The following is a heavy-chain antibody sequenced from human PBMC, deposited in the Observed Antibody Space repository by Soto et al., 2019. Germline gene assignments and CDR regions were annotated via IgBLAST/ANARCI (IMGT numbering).Heavy chain of an antibody. CDR3: EKGLWTVGHCTGGSCYDGMDV. CDR2: INPKSGDT. D-gene: IGHD2-15*01. J-gene: IGHJ6*02. Sequence: QVQLVQSGAEVKKPGASVKVSCEASEYTFIGFHLRWVRQAPGQGLEWMGWINPKSGDTKYAQKLKGRVTLTRDTSISTGYMELSRMASNDTAVYYGEKGLWTVGHCTGGSCYDGMDVWGQGTTVTVSS. V-gene: IGHV1-2*02. CDR1: EYTFIGFH.